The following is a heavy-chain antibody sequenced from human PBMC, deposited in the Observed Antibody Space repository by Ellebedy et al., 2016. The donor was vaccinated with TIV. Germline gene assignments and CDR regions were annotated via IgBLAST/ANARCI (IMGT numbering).Heavy chain of an antibody. Sequence: GESLKISXAASGFTFSSYAMSWVRQAPGKGLEWVSAISGSGGSTYYADSVKGRFTISRDNSKNTLYLQMNSLRAEDAAVYYCVLPISAGAFDIWGQGTMVTVSS. CDR2: ISGSGGST. CDR1: GFTFSSYA. CDR3: VLPISAGAFDI. V-gene: IGHV3-23*01. D-gene: IGHD2-15*01. J-gene: IGHJ3*02.